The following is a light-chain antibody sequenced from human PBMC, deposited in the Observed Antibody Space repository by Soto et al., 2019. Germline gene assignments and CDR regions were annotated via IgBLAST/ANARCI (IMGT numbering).Light chain of an antibody. J-gene: IGKJ5*01. V-gene: IGKV1-39*01. Sequence: DIQMTQSPSSLSASVGDRVTITCRASQSISSYLNWYQQKPGKAPQLLIYAASSLQSGVPSRFSGSASGTEFTLTISSLQPEDFATYYCQQSYSTPITFGQGTRLEIK. CDR2: AAS. CDR1: QSISSY. CDR3: QQSYSTPIT.